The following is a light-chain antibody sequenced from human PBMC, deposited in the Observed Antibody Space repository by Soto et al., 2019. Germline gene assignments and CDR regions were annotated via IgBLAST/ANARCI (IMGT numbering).Light chain of an antibody. CDR1: QSVSSY. CDR2: DAT. CDR3: QKRSSWPLT. V-gene: IGKV3-11*01. Sequence: EIVLTQSPATLSLSPGERATLSCRASQSVSSYLIWYQQKPGQAPRLLIYDATNRATGIPARFSGSGSGTDFPLTISSLEPEDFEVYYCQKRSSWPLTFGGGTKVEIK. J-gene: IGKJ4*01.